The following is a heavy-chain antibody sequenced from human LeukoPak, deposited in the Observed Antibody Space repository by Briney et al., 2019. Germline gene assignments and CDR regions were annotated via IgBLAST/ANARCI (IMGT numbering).Heavy chain of an antibody. V-gene: IGHV3-48*01. D-gene: IGHD6-19*01. CDR2: ISSSSSTI. Sequence: GGSLRLSCAASGFTFSSYEMNWVRQAPGKGLEWVSYISSSSSTIYYADSVKGRFTISRDNAKNSLYLQMNSLRAEDTAVYYCARDSDGWCFDYWGQGTLVTVSS. CDR1: GFTFSSYE. J-gene: IGHJ4*02. CDR3: ARDSDGWCFDY.